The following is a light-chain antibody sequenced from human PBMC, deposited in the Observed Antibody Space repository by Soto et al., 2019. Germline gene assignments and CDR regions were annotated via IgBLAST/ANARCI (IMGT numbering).Light chain of an antibody. V-gene: IGLV2-14*01. CDR2: DVS. J-gene: IGLJ1*01. Sequence: QSVLTQPASVSGSPGQAITISCTGTSSDVGGFNYVSWYQQYPGKAPKLMIYDVSNRPSGVSNRFSGSKSGNTASLTISGLQAEDEADYYCSSYTSSSTFYVFGIGTKVTVL. CDR1: SSDVGGFNY. CDR3: SSYTSSSTFYV.